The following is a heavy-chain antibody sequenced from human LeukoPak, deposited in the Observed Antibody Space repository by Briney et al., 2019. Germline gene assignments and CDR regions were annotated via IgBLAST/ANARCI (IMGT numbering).Heavy chain of an antibody. J-gene: IGHJ4*02. CDR1: GGTFSSYA. CDR2: IIPIFGTA. Sequence: ASVKVSCKASGGTFSSYAISWVRQAPGQGREWMGGIIPIFGTANYAQKFQGRVTITADESTSTAYMELSSLRSEDTAVYYCARGLTYYYGSGSSSFDYWGQGTLVTVSS. CDR3: ARGLTYYYGSGSSSFDY. V-gene: IGHV1-69*13. D-gene: IGHD3-10*01.